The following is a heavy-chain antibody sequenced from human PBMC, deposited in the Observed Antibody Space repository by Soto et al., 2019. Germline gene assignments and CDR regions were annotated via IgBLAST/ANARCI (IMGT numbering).Heavy chain of an antibody. CDR3: ATHPVGYCSSTSCAIFDY. CDR2: VIPIFGTA. D-gene: IGHD2-2*01. V-gene: IGHV1-69*01. Sequence: QVQLVQSGAEVKKPGSSVKVSCKASGGTFSAYAISWVRQAPGQGLEWMGGVIPIFGTANYAQKFQGRVTITAAESTSTAYMELSSLRSEDTAVYYCATHPVGYCSSTSCAIFDYWGQGTLVTVSS. CDR1: GGTFSAYA. J-gene: IGHJ4*02.